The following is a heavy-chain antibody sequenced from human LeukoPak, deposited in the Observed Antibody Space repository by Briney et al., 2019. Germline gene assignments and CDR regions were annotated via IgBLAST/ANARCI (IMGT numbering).Heavy chain of an antibody. CDR1: GGSFSGYY. CDR3: ARGLGGSSA. J-gene: IGHJ4*02. V-gene: IGHV4-34*01. CDR2: INHRGGS. D-gene: IGHD3-3*01. Sequence: SGTLSLTCAVSGGSFSGYYCSWIRQPPGKGLEWIGEINHRGGSNYNPSLKSRVTMSLDTSKNQCSLILTSVTAADTAVYYCARGLGGSSAWGQGTLVTVSS.